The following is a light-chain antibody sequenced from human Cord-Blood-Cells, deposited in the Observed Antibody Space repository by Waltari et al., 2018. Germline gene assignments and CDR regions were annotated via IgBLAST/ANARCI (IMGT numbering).Light chain of an antibody. CDR1: SSDVGGYHY. J-gene: IGLJ2*01. CDR2: DGS. CDR3: SSYTSSSTLV. V-gene: IGLV2-14*01. Sequence: QSALTQPASASGSPGQPITISRTGTSSDVGGYHYLSWYPQHPAKAPQLMIYDGSKRPSGVSNRFSGSKSGNTASLTISGLQAEDEADYYCSSYTSSSTLVFGGGTKLTVL.